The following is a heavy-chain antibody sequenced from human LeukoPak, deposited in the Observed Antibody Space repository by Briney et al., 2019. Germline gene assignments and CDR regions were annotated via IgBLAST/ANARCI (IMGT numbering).Heavy chain of an antibody. J-gene: IGHJ5*02. CDR1: GGSISSYY. CDR3: ARTVAATAGYWFDP. Sequence: SETLSLTCTVSGGSISSYYWSWIRQPPGKGLEWIGYIYYSGSANYNPSLKSRVTISVDTSKSQFSLKLSSVTAADTAVYYCARTVAATAGYWFDPWGQGTLDTVSS. D-gene: IGHD2-15*01. V-gene: IGHV4-59*01. CDR2: IYYSGSA.